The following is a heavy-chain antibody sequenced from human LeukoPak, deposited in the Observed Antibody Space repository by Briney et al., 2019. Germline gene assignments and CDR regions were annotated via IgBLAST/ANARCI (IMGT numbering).Heavy chain of an antibody. D-gene: IGHD6-19*01. CDR1: GGSISSSSYY. CDR3: ARPGIAVAVTRQIVDY. Sequence: SETLSLTCTVSGGSISSSSYYWGWIRQPPGKGLEWFGSIYYSGSTYYNPSLKSRVTISVDTSKNQFSLKLSSVTAADTAVYYCARPGIAVAVTRQIVDYWGQGTLVTVSS. CDR2: IYYSGST. V-gene: IGHV4-39*01. J-gene: IGHJ4*02.